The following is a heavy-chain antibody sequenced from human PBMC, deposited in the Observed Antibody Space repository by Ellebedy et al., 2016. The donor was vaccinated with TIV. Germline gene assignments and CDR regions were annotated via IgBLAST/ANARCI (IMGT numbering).Heavy chain of an antibody. CDR3: ARIRDGYNHYYYYGLDV. D-gene: IGHD5-24*01. CDR2: IVPIYGTV. Sequence: AASVKVSCKASGGTFNSYAISWVRQAPGQGLEWMGVIVPIYGTVNYAQKFQGRLPITADESTRTASMELSSLTSDDTAIYYCARIRDGYNHYYYYGLDVWGQGTTVTVSS. CDR1: GGTFNSYA. J-gene: IGHJ6*02. V-gene: IGHV1-69*13.